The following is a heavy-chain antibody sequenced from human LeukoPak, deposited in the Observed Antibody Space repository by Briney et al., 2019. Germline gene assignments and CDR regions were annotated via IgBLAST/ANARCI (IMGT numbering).Heavy chain of an antibody. D-gene: IGHD3-22*01. Sequence: SETLSLTCTVSGGSISSYYWSWIRQPPGMGLEWIGYIYYSGSTNYNPSLKSRVTISVDTSKNQFSLKLSSVTAADTAVYYCAREGGLRYYDSSGYYYDYWGQGTLVTVSS. CDR1: GGSISSYY. CDR3: AREGGLRYYDSSGYYYDY. J-gene: IGHJ4*02. V-gene: IGHV4-59*01. CDR2: IYYSGST.